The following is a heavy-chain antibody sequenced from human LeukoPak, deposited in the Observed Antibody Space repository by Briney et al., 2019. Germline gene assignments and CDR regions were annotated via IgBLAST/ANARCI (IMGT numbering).Heavy chain of an antibody. Sequence: SETLSLTCTVSGGSISSYYWSWIRQPPGKGLEWIGYIYYSGSTNYNPSLKSRVTISVDTSKNQFSLKLSSVTAADTAVYYCARHVRTRAVGDAAFDIWGQGTMVTVSS. CDR2: IYYSGST. V-gene: IGHV4-59*08. CDR3: ARHVRTRAVGDAAFDI. J-gene: IGHJ3*02. D-gene: IGHD3-10*01. CDR1: GGSISSYY.